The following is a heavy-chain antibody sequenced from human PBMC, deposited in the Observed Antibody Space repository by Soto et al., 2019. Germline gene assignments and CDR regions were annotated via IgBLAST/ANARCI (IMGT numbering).Heavy chain of an antibody. CDR2: IYYSGST. CDR1: GGSISSGGYY. Sequence: PSETLSLTCTVSGGSISSGGYYWSWIRQHPGKGLEWIGYIYYSGSTYYNPSLKSRVTISVDKSKNQFSLKLSSVTAADTAVYFCARADYYDSSGYYDYWGQGTLVTVS. D-gene: IGHD3-22*01. CDR3: ARADYYDSSGYYDY. J-gene: IGHJ4*02. V-gene: IGHV4-31*03.